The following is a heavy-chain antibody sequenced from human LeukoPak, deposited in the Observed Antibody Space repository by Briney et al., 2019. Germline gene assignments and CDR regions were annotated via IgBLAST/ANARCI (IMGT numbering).Heavy chain of an antibody. CDR2: IYHSGST. V-gene: IGHV4-4*02. CDR1: GGSISSSNW. J-gene: IGHJ4*02. D-gene: IGHD2-21*02. CDR3: ARDRPYCGGDCYSQLDY. Sequence: SETLSLTCAVSGGSISSSNWWSWVRQPPGKGLEWIGEIYHSGSTNYNPSLKSRVTISVDKSKNQFSLKLSSVTAADTAVYYCARDRPYCGGDCYSQLDYWGQGTLVTVSS.